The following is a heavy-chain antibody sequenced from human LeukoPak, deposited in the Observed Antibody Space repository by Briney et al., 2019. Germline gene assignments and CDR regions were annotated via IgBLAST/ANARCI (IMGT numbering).Heavy chain of an antibody. CDR3: AKDRSYGLRRYYFDY. V-gene: IGHV3-23*01. Sequence: GGSLRLSCAASGFTFSSYAMSWVRQAPGKGLEWVSAISGSGGSTYYADSVKGRFTISRDNSKNTLYLQMNSLRAEDTAVYYCAKDRSYGLRRYYFDYWGQGTLVTVSS. J-gene: IGHJ4*02. D-gene: IGHD5-18*01. CDR2: ISGSGGST. CDR1: GFTFSSYA.